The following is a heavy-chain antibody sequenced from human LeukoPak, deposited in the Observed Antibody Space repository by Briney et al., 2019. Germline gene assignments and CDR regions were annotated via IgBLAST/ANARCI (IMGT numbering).Heavy chain of an antibody. Sequence: GGSLRLSCAASGFIFSNYDMNWVRQAPGRGLEWVSDISSGGTTINYADSVKGRFTISRDNAKNSLYLQMNSLRAEDTAIYYCAREDSSGLDYWGQGTLVTVSS. D-gene: IGHD6-19*01. CDR2: ISSGGTTI. J-gene: IGHJ4*02. V-gene: IGHV3-48*03. CDR3: AREDSSGLDY. CDR1: GFIFSNYD.